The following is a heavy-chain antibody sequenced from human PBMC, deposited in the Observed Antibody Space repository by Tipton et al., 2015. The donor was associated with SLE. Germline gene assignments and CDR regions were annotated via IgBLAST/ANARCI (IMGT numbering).Heavy chain of an antibody. CDR1: NYSINSDYC. V-gene: IGHV4-38-2*01. CDR2: AYLGADT. Sequence: TLSLTCSVSNYSINSDYCWGWIRQPPGKGLEWIGCAYLGADTYYNPSLQSRVSISVDTSKNQFSLSLISVTAADTAVYYCARLTPWGYDYWGPGIVVPVSS. D-gene: IGHD7-27*01. CDR3: ARLTPWGYDY. J-gene: IGHJ4*02.